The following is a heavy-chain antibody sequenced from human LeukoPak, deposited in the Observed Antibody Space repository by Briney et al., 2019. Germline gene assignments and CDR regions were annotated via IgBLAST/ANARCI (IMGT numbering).Heavy chain of an antibody. D-gene: IGHD3-22*01. CDR1: GYTFSSYA. V-gene: IGHV1-24*01. Sequence: ASVKVSCKASGYTFSSYAMNWVRQAPGKGLEWMGGFDPEDGETIYAQKFQGRVTMTEDTSTDTAYMELSSLRSEDTAVYYCATTRITMIVVVDDAFDIWGQGTMVTVSS. CDR3: ATTRITMIVVVDDAFDI. J-gene: IGHJ3*02. CDR2: FDPEDGET.